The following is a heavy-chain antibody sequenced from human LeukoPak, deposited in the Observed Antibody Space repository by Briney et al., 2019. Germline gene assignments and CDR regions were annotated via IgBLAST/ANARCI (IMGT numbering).Heavy chain of an antibody. CDR3: AKVPRDSGWYPLSDH. CDR1: GLTVSSEH. CDR2: IHISTNT. J-gene: IGHJ4*02. V-gene: IGHV3-66*01. Sequence: GGSLRLSCVASGLTVSSEHMSWVRQAPGKGLEWVSTIHISTNTYYADSVKGRLTISRDNSENTLYLQMNSLRPEDTAVYYCAKVPRDSGWYPLSDHWGQGVLVTVSS. D-gene: IGHD6-13*01.